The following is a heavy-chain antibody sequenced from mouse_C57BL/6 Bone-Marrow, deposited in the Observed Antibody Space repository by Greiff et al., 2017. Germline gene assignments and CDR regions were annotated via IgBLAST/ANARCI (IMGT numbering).Heavy chain of an antibody. J-gene: IGHJ1*03. CDR1: GYTFTDYE. CDR2: IDPETGGT. CDR3: TRVPAYYGSSHWYFEV. D-gene: IGHD1-1*01. V-gene: IGHV1-15*01. Sequence: QVQLQQSGAELVRPGASVTLSCKASGYTFTDYEMHWVKQTPVHGLEWIGAIDPETGGTAYNQKFKGKAILTADKSSSTAYMELRSLTSEDSAVYYCTRVPAYYGSSHWYFEVWGTGTTVTVSS.